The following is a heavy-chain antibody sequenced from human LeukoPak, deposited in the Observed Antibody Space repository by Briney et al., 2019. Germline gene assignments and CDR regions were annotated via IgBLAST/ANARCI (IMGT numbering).Heavy chain of an antibody. CDR3: ARDRGSSWSYYYYGMDV. CDR2: ISSSGSTI. D-gene: IGHD6-13*01. J-gene: IGHJ6*02. Sequence: PGGSLRLSFAAFGFTYSDYYMSWIRQAPGKGLEWVSYISSSGSTIYYADSVKGRFTISRDNAKNSLYLQMNSLRAEDTAVYYCARDRGSSWSYYYYGMDVWGQGTTVTVSS. V-gene: IGHV3-11*01. CDR1: GFTYSDYY.